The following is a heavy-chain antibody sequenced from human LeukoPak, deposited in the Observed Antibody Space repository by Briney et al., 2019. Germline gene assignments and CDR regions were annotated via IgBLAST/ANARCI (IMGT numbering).Heavy chain of an antibody. CDR1: GYTFTGYY. D-gene: IGHD1-26*01. J-gene: IGHJ6*03. CDR3: ARGPRGGRYYYYYYMDV. CDR2: INPNNGGT. V-gene: IGHV1-2*02. Sequence: ASVKVSCKASGYTFTGYYMHWVRQAPGQGLEWMGWINPNNGGTNYAQKFQGRVTMTRDTSISTAYMELSRLTSDDTAVYYCARGPRGGRYYYYYYMDVWGKGTTVTVSS.